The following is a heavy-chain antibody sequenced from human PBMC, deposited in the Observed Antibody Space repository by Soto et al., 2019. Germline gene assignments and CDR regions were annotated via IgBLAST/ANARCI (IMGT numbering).Heavy chain of an antibody. Sequence: GGSLRLSCVASGFTFTSSWMHWVRQAPGKGLVWVSRVTEDGSGANYADSVKGRFTISRDNARNTVYLEMNSLRVDDTAVYYCARVAVVTRGIDYWGQGTLVTV. CDR2: VTEDGSGA. D-gene: IGHD6-19*01. CDR3: ARVAVVTRGIDY. CDR1: GFTFTSSW. V-gene: IGHV3-74*01. J-gene: IGHJ4*02.